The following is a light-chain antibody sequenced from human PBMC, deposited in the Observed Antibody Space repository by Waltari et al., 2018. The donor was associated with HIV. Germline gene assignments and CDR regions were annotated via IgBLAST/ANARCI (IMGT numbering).Light chain of an antibody. CDR1: STDVGGYNY. V-gene: IGLV2-8*01. CDR3: SSYSGGNNFDVV. J-gene: IGLJ2*01. CDR2: EVS. Sequence: QSALTQPPSASGSPGQSVPISCPGTSTDVGGYNYVSWSQQHPGKAPKLMIYEVSERPSGVPDRFSGSKSGNTASLTVSGLQAEDEADYYCSSYSGGNNFDVVFGGGTKLTVL.